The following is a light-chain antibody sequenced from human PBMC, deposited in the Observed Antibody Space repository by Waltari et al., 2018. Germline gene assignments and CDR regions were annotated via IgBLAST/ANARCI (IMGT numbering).Light chain of an antibody. V-gene: IGLV2-23*02. J-gene: IGLJ3*02. CDR2: EVS. CDR1: GSVDGSYNV. Sequence: QSALTQPSPVSGSPGQSITTSCNGTGSVDGSYNVVPWYQQTTGKAPKLMIYEVSKRPSGVSNRFSGSKSGNTASLTISGLQAEDEADYYCCSYAGSSTWVFGGGTKLTVL. CDR3: CSYAGSSTWV.